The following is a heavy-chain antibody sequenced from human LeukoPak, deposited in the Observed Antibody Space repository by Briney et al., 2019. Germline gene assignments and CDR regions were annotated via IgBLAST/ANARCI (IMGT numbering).Heavy chain of an antibody. Sequence: GGSLRLSCAASGFTFDDYAMHWVRQAPGKGLEWVSGISWNSGSIGYADSVKGRFTISRDNAKNSLYLQMNSLRAEDTALYYCAKFTAGVAMVLWGQGTLVTVSS. V-gene: IGHV3-9*01. CDR3: AKFTAGVAMVL. D-gene: IGHD3-3*01. J-gene: IGHJ4*02. CDR2: ISWNSGSI. CDR1: GFTFDDYA.